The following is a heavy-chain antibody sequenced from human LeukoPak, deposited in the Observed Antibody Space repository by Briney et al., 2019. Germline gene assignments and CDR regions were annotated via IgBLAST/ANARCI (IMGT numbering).Heavy chain of an antibody. CDR2: INPNSGGT. Sequence: VASVKVSCKASGYTFTSYGISWVRQAPGQGLEWMGWINPNSGGTNYAQKFQGWVTMTRDTSISTAYMELSRLRSDDTAVYYCAREVPGYSSGWYSHWGQGTLVTVSS. V-gene: IGHV1-2*04. D-gene: IGHD6-19*01. CDR1: GYTFTSYG. J-gene: IGHJ4*02. CDR3: AREVPGYSSGWYSH.